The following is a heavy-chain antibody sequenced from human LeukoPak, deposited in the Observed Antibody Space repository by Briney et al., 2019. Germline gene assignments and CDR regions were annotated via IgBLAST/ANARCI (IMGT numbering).Heavy chain of an antibody. CDR1: GFTFSSYA. V-gene: IGHV3-30-3*01. D-gene: IGHD5-18*01. CDR3: ARGQKAQYSYGPGGAFDI. J-gene: IGHJ3*02. Sequence: GGSLRLSCAASGFTFSSYAMHWVRQAPGKGLEWVAVISYDGSNKYYADSVKGRFTISRDNSKNTLYLQMNSLRAEDTAVYYCARGQKAQYSYGPGGAFDIWGQGTMVTVSS. CDR2: ISYDGSNK.